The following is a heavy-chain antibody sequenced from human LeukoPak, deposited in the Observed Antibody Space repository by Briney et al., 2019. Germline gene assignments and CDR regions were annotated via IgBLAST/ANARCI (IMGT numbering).Heavy chain of an antibody. Sequence: GGSLRLSCAASGFTFSSYAMSWVRQAPGKGLEWVSAISGSGGSTYYADSVEGRFTISRDNSKSTLYLQMNSLRAEDTAVYYCAKDFLDTVHRGPFDYWGQGTLVTVSS. D-gene: IGHD3/OR15-3a*01. CDR1: GFTFSSYA. J-gene: IGHJ4*02. CDR2: ISGSGGST. CDR3: AKDFLDTVHRGPFDY. V-gene: IGHV3-23*01.